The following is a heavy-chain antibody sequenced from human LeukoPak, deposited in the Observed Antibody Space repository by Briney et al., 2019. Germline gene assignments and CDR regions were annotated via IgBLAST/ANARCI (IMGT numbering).Heavy chain of an antibody. Sequence: GGSLRLSCAASGFIFSDYSMNWVRQAPGKGLEWVSSISSGSSYIYYADSVKGRFTISRDNANNSLFLQMSSLRAEDTAVYYCARGLTTVTWACMDVWGKGTTVTVSS. CDR3: ARGLTTVTWACMDV. V-gene: IGHV3-21*01. CDR1: GFIFSDYS. CDR2: ISSGSSYI. D-gene: IGHD4-17*01. J-gene: IGHJ6*03.